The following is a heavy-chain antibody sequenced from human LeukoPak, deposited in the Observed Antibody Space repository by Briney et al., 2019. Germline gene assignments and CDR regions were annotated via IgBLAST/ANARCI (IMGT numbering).Heavy chain of an antibody. CDR1: GGSISSYY. CDR2: IYYSGST. V-gene: IGHV4-59*01. D-gene: IGHD6-19*01. Sequence: PSETLSLTCTVSGGSISSYYWSWIRQPPGKGLEWIGYIYYSGSTNYNPSLKSRVTISVDTSKNQFSLKLSSVTAADTAVYYCARGRVSGWSYFDYWGQGTLVTVSS. J-gene: IGHJ4*02. CDR3: ARGRVSGWSYFDY.